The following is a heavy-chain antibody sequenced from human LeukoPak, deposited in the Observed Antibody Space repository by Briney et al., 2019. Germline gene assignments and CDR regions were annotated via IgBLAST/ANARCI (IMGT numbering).Heavy chain of an antibody. CDR2: ISSSGSTI. J-gene: IGHJ4*02. D-gene: IGHD5-24*01. CDR1: GFTFSSCE. V-gene: IGHV3-48*03. CDR3: ARESRRDGYNLAFDY. Sequence: PGGSLRLSCAASGFTFSSCEMNWVRQAPGKGLEWVSYISSSGSTIYYADSVKGRFTISRDNAKNSLYLQMNSLRAEDTAVYYCARESRRDGYNLAFDYWGQGTLVTVSS.